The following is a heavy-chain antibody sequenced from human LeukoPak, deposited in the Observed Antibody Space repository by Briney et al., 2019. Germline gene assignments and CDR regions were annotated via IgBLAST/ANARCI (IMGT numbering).Heavy chain of an antibody. J-gene: IGHJ4*02. Sequence: GGSLRLSCAATGFTFSSYGMHWVRQAPGKGLEWVAFIRYDGSNKYYADSVKGRFTISRDNSKNTLYLQMNSLRAEDTAVYYCAKDSSGYTEYFDYWGQGTLVTVSS. D-gene: IGHD3-22*01. V-gene: IGHV3-30*02. CDR2: IRYDGSNK. CDR3: AKDSSGYTEYFDY. CDR1: GFTFSSYG.